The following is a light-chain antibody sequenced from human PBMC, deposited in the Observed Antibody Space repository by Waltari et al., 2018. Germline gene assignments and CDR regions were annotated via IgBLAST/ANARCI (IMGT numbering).Light chain of an antibody. CDR2: GAS. V-gene: IGKV3-20*01. CDR3: QHYVRLPVT. Sequence: EIVLTQSPGTLSLSPGERATLPCRASQSVSRTLAWDQQKPGQAPRLLIYGASNRATGIPDRFSGSGSGTDFSLTISRLEPEDFAVYYCQHYVRLPVTFGQGTKVEIK. CDR1: QSVSRT. J-gene: IGKJ1*01.